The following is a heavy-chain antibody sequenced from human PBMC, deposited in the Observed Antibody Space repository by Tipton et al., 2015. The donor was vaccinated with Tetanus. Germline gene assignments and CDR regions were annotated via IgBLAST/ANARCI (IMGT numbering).Heavy chain of an antibody. Sequence: QSGAEVEKPGASVKVSCKASGYTFTGYYMHWVRQAPGQGLEWMGWINPNSGGTNYAQKFQGRVTMTRDTSTSTVYMELSSLRSEDTAVYYCARDGGSYYTDCWGQGTLVTVSS. CDR3: ARDGGSYYTDC. J-gene: IGHJ4*02. V-gene: IGHV1-2*02. CDR2: INPNSGGT. D-gene: IGHD1-26*01. CDR1: GYTFTGYY.